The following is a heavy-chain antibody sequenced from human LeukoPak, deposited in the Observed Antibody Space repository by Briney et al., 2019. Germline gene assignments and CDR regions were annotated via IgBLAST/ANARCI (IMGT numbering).Heavy chain of an antibody. CDR3: ARDSSVVTSSDASDI. D-gene: IGHD2-21*02. CDR2: VYYSGST. CDR1: GGSISSDSYY. Sequence: SETLSLTCSVSGGSISSDSYYWGWVRQPPGEGLEWIGNVYYSGSTYNNPSLKSRVTISVDASKNLFSLRLTSVTAADTAVYYCARDSSVVTSSDASDIWGPGTMVTVSS. J-gene: IGHJ3*02. V-gene: IGHV4-39*07.